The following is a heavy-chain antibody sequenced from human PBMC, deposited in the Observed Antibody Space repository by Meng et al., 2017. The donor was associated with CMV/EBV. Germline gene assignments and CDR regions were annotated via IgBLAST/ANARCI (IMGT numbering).Heavy chain of an antibody. CDR2: ISSSGSTI. V-gene: IGHV3-11*04. Sequence: GESLKISCAASGFTFSDYYMSWIRQAPGKGLEWVSYISSSGSTIYYADSVKGRFTISRDNAKNSLYLQMNSLRAEDTAVYYCARDGVDSSAPPNNYGMDVWGQGTTVTVSS. CDR3: ARDGVDSSAPPNNYGMDV. CDR1: GFTFSDYY. J-gene: IGHJ6*02. D-gene: IGHD6-25*01.